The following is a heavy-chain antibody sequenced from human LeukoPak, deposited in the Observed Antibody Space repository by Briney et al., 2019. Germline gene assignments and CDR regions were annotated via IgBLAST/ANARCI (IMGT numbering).Heavy chain of an antibody. V-gene: IGHV3-48*02. Sequence: GGSLRLSCAASGFTFSTYSMNWVRQAPGKGLEWVSYISSSSSTIYYADSVKGRFTISRDNAKNSLYLQMNSLRDEDTAVYYCARDQDYDILTGYYTVSHKNSFYYWGQGDLVTVSS. CDR1: GFTFSTYS. J-gene: IGHJ4*02. CDR2: ISSSSSTI. D-gene: IGHD3-9*01. CDR3: ARDQDYDILTGYYTVSHKNSFYY.